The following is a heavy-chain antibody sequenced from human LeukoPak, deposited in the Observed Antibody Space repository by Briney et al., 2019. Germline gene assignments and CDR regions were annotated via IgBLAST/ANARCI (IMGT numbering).Heavy chain of an antibody. J-gene: IGHJ4*02. CDR2: ISGSGGST. D-gene: IGHD5-24*01. Sequence: GGSLRLSCVVSGFTFSSYAMSWVRQAPGKGLEWVSAISGSGGSTYYADSVKGRFAVSRDNSKNTLYLQMNSPRAEDTAVYYCAKERRGGSKDPHFDYWGQGTLVSVSS. CDR3: AKERRGGSKDPHFDY. CDR1: GFTFSSYA. V-gene: IGHV3-23*01.